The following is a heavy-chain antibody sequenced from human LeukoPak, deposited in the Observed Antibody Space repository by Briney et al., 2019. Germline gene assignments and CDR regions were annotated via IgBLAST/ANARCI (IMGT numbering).Heavy chain of an antibody. CDR2: IYGGGAT. D-gene: IGHD5-18*01. CDR3: ARDLGYTHGFGY. J-gene: IGHJ4*02. V-gene: IGHV3-53*01. Sequence: PGGSLRLSCAASGFTFISCAMSGVRQAPGKGLEWVSIIYGGGATYYADSVKGRFSIPRDNSNNTLYLQMNSLRAEDTAVYYCARDLGYTHGFGYWGQGTLVTVSS. CDR1: GFTFISCA.